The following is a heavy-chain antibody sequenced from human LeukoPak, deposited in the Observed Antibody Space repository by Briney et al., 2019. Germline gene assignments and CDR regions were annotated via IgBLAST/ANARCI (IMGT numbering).Heavy chain of an antibody. CDR1: GYTFTSYD. CDR2: IIPIFGTA. J-gene: IGHJ4*02. CDR3: AGDSSGYKDSFFDY. V-gene: IGHV1-69*13. D-gene: IGHD3-22*01. Sequence: SVKVSCKASGYTFTSYDINWVRQAPGQGLEWMGGIIPIFGTANYAQKFQGRVTITADESTSTAYMELSSLRSEDTAVYYCAGDSSGYKDSFFDYWGQGTLVTVSS.